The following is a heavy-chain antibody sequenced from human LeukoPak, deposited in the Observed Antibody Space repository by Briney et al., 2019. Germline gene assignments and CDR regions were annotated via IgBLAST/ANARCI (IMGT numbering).Heavy chain of an antibody. V-gene: IGHV3-74*01. CDR2: INSDGSST. Sequence: GGSLKLSCAASGFTFSSYWMHWVRQAPGKGLVWVSRINSDGSSTSYADSVKGRFTISRDNAKNTLYLQMNSLRAEDTAVYYCARVADYYDSSGYYHYYYMDVWGKGTTVTVSS. J-gene: IGHJ6*03. D-gene: IGHD3-22*01. CDR1: GFTFSSYW. CDR3: ARVADYYDSSGYYHYYYMDV.